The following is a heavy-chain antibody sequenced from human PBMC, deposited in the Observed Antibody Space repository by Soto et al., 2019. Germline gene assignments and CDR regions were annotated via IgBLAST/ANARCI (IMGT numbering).Heavy chain of an antibody. CDR3: AQKEEYDHVWGKSPLD. D-gene: IGHD3-16*01. CDR1: GFTFHNYA. Sequence: PGGALSLSCAASGFTFHNYAMSWVRQAQGKGLEWVSSINGPGDDTYYADSVKGRFTISIDNSKNTLHLQMNSLRAEDTALYSSAQKEEYDHVWGKSPLDWGQGTLVTVSS. V-gene: IGHV3-23*01. J-gene: IGHJ4*03. CDR2: INGPGDDT.